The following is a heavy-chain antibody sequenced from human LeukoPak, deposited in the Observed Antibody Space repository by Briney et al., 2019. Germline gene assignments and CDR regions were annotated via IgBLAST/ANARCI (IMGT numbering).Heavy chain of an antibody. Sequence: SETLSLTCTVSGGSISSYYWSWIRQPPGKGREWIGYIYYSGSTNYNPSLQSRVTISVDTSKNQFSLKLSSVTAADTAVYYCARAIVVVVAAPGAWFDPWGQGTLVTVSS. D-gene: IGHD2-15*01. V-gene: IGHV4-59*08. J-gene: IGHJ5*02. CDR1: GGSISSYY. CDR2: IYYSGST. CDR3: ARAIVVVVAAPGAWFDP.